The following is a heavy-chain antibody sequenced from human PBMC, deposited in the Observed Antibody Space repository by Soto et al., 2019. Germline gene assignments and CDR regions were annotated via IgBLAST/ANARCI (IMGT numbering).Heavy chain of an antibody. CDR2: IIPVLGTT. J-gene: IGHJ6*02. V-gene: IGHV1-69*08. CDR1: GDTFSSYT. D-gene: IGHD2-21*02. Sequence: QVQLVQSGAEVKKPGSSVRVSCRASGDTFSSYTVNWLRQAPGQGLEWMGRIIPVLGTTDYAQKFKGRVTITTDKSMKTADMGLSSLRSEDTAVYYCARRRYCGYDCYHKHCHGMDVWGRGTTVTVAS. CDR3: ARRRYCGYDCYHKHCHGMDV.